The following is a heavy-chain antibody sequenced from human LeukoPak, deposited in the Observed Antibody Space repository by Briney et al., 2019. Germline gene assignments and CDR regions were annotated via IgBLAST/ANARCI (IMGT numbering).Heavy chain of an antibody. J-gene: IGHJ4*02. D-gene: IGHD3-22*01. CDR2: ISGSGGST. CDR3: AKVDRDYYDSSGYFWNPEYYFDY. CDR1: GFTFGDYA. V-gene: IGHV3-23*01. Sequence: PGGSLRLSCTASGFTFGDYAMSWVRQAPGKGLEWVSAISGSGGSTYYADSVKGRFTISRDNSKNTLYLQMNSLRAEDTAVYYCAKVDRDYYDSSGYFWNPEYYFDYWGQGTLVTVSS.